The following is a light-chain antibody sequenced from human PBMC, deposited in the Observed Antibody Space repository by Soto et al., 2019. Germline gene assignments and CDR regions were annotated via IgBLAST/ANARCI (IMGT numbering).Light chain of an antibody. CDR2: GAS. J-gene: IGKJ2*01. CDR3: QQYGSSPRT. V-gene: IGKV3-20*01. CDR1: QSVSSSY. Sequence: EIVLTQSPGTLSLSPGERATLSCRASQSVSSSYLAWYQQKPGQAPRLLIYGASSRATGIPDRFSGGGSGTDFTPTISRLEPEDFAVYYCQQYGSSPRTFGQGTKLEIK.